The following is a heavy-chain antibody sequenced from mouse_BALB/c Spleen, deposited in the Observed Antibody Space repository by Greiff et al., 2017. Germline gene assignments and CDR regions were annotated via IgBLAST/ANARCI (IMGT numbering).Heavy chain of an antibody. V-gene: IGHV1-14*01. D-gene: IGHD2-1*01. CDR1: GYTFTSYV. CDR3: ARMEIYYGPYYCDY. Sequence: VQLKQSGPELVKPGASVKMSCKASGYTFTSYVMHWVKQKPGQGLEWIGYINPYNDGTKYNEKFKGKATLTSDKSSSTAYMELSSLTSEDSAVYYCARMEIYYGPYYCDYWGQGTTLTVSS. CDR2: INPYNDGT. J-gene: IGHJ2*01.